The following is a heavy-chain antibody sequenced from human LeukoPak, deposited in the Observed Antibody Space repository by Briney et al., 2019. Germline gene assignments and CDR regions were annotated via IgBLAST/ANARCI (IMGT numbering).Heavy chain of an antibody. CDR2: IYTSGST. V-gene: IGHV4-4*07. Sequence: PSETLSLTCTVSGGSISSYYWSWIRQPAGKGLEWIRRIYTSGSTNYNPSLKSRVTMSVDTSKNQFSLKLSSVTAADTAVYYCASGFEYSSSSGAFDIWGQGTMVTASS. CDR1: GGSISSYY. CDR3: ASGFEYSSSSGAFDI. J-gene: IGHJ3*02. D-gene: IGHD6-6*01.